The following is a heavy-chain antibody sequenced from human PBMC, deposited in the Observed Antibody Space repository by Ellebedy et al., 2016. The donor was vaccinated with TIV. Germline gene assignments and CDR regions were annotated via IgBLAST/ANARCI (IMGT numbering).Heavy chain of an antibody. CDR3: AKGVWAVAADLDY. D-gene: IGHD6-19*01. J-gene: IGHJ4*02. CDR1: GFTFGSYG. Sequence: GESLKISCAASGFTFGSYGMHWVRQAPGKGLECVAVFSNDGCNRYYADSVKGRFALSRDNSKNTLYLQMNSLRAEDTAVYYCAKGVWAVAADLDYWGQGTLVTVSS. V-gene: IGHV3-30*18. CDR2: FSNDGCNR.